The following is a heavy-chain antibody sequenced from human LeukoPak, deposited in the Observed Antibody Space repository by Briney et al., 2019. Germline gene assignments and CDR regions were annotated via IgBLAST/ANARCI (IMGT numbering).Heavy chain of an antibody. CDR1: GFTFSDYA. D-gene: IGHD3-22*01. CDR2: IWYDGSNK. CDR3: AREGYDSSGYYYYFDY. V-gene: IGHV3-33*08. J-gene: IGHJ4*02. Sequence: PGGSLRLSCAASGFTFSDYAMHWVRQAPGKGLEWVAVIWYDGSNKYYADSVKGRFTISRDNSKNTLYLQMNSLRAEDTAVYYCAREGYDSSGYYYYFDYWGQGTLVTVSS.